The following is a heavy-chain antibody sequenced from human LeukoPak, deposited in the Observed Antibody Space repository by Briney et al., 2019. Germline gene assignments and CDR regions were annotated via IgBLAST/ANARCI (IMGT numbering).Heavy chain of an antibody. CDR3: ARGVDYNDSSGSQH. CDR1: GASISSYY. V-gene: IGHV4-59*01. CDR2: MYFSVIT. J-gene: IGHJ1*01. Sequence: SQTLSLTYTVSGASISSYYWSSVRQPPGEGLGWLGYMYFSVITNYNPALKSRDTISVDTSKNQFSLKLSAVTAADTAVYYCARGVDYNDSSGSQHWGKGALVTVSS. D-gene: IGHD3-22*01.